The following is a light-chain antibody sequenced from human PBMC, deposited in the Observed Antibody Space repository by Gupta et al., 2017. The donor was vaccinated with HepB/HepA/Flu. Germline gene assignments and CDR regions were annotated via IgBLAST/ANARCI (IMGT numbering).Light chain of an antibody. Sequence: DIQLTQSPSFLSASVGDRVTISCRASQGIINFLSWYQQKPGKAPRLLIYSASTAQSGVPSRFSGSGSGTEFTLTISSLQPEEFATYYCQHINSSPFTFGRGTKVEIK. J-gene: IGKJ4*01. CDR3: QHINSSPFT. CDR1: QGIINF. CDR2: SAS. V-gene: IGKV1-9*01.